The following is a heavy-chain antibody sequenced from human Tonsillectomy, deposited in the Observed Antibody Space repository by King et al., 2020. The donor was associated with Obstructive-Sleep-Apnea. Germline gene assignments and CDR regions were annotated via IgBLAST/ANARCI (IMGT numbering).Heavy chain of an antibody. J-gene: IGHJ5*02. CDR3: ARAPMVRGIIRWFDP. V-gene: IGHV4-31*03. D-gene: IGHD3-10*01. Sequence: VQLQESGPGLVKPSQTLSLTCTVSGGSISSGDYYWSWIRQHPGKGLEWIGNIYYSGSTNYNPSLKSRVTISVDTSKNQFSLKFSSVTAADTAVYYCARAPMVRGIIRWFDPWGQGTLAT. CDR1: GGSISSGDYY. CDR2: IYYSGST.